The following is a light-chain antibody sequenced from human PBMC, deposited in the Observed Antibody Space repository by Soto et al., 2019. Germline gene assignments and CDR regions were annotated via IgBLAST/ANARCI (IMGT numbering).Light chain of an antibody. CDR1: QTISSH. CDR2: AAS. Sequence: DIQMTQSPSSLSASVGDRVIITCRASQTISSHLNWYQQKPGKAPNLLVYAASSLQSGVPSRFTGSGSGTDFTLTINSLQPEDFATYYCQQLNIYPLTFGPGTKVDV. J-gene: IGKJ3*01. CDR3: QQLNIYPLT. V-gene: IGKV1-17*01.